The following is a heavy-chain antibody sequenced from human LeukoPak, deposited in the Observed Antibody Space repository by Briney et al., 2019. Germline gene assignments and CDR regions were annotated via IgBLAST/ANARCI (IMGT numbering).Heavy chain of an antibody. CDR3: ASEGDGNNLYSYFDP. Sequence: ASVKVSCKTSGYTLTGYFIHWVRQAPGQGLEWMGWINPNSGGTNYAQKFQGRLTMTSDTSISTGYMDLTWLKSDDTAVYYCASEGDGNNLYSYFDPWGQGTLVTVSS. CDR2: INPNSGGT. D-gene: IGHD5-24*01. V-gene: IGHV1-2*02. J-gene: IGHJ5*02. CDR1: GYTLTGYF.